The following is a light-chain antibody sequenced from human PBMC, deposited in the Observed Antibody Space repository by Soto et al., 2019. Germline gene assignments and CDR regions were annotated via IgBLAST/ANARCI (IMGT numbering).Light chain of an antibody. J-gene: IGKJ1*01. CDR3: QQYGSSPPWT. CDR1: QSVSSY. CDR2: DTS. V-gene: IGKV3-20*01. Sequence: EIMLTQSPATLSLSPGERATLSCRASQSVSSYLAWYQQKPGQAPRLLIYDTSTRATGIPARFSGSGSGTDFTLTVSRLEPEDFAVYYCQQYGSSPPWTFGQGTKVDIK.